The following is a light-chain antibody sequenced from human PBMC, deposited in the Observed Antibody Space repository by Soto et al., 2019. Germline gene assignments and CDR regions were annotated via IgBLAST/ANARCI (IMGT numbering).Light chain of an antibody. V-gene: IGKV3-11*01. CDR1: QSVDSY. Sequence: EIVLTQSPATLSLSPGERATLSCRASQSVDSYLAWYQQIPGEAPRLLLYDASNRATGIPARFSGSGSGTDFTLTISSLEPEDFAVYYCHQRLNWPLTFGGGTKVEIK. CDR3: HQRLNWPLT. CDR2: DAS. J-gene: IGKJ4*01.